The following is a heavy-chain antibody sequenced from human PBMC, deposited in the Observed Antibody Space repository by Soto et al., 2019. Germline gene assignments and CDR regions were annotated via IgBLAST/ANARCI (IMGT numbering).Heavy chain of an antibody. V-gene: IGHV1-69*12. CDR3: ARARTSSCPVGCWFDP. CDR1: GGTFSSYA. CDR2: IIPIFGTG. Sequence: QVQLVQSGAEVKKPGSSVKVSCKASGGTFSSYAISWVRQAPGQGLEWMGGIIPIFGTGNYAQKFQGRVTMTADESTSTAYMERSTLRSEDTAVYYCARARTSSCPVGCWFDPLGQGTLVTVSS. J-gene: IGHJ5*02. D-gene: IGHD2-15*01.